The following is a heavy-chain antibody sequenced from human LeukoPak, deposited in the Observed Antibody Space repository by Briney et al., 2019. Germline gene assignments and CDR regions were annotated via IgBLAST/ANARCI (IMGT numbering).Heavy chain of an antibody. CDR1: GFTASSHY. J-gene: IGHJ6*03. V-gene: IGHV3-53*01. D-gene: IGHD3-3*01. CDR2: ISSDGSS. CDR3: ARVYYDFWSGYNYYYYMDV. Sequence: GGSLRLSWAASGFTASSHYMSWVRQAPRKGLEWVSVISSDGSSYYADSVKGRFTIARDTSKNTLYLQMNSLIAEDTAVYYCARVYYDFWSGYNYYYYMDVWGKGTTVTVSS.